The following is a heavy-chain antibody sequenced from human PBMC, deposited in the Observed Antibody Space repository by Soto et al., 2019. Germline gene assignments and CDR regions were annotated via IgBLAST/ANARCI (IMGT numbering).Heavy chain of an antibody. V-gene: IGHV3-30-3*01. CDR2: ISSDGSNK. CDR1: GFTFSSYA. Sequence: GGSLRLSCAASGFTFSSYAMHWVRQAPGKGLEWVAVISSDGSNKYYADSVKGRFTISRDNSKNTLYLQMNSLRAEDTAVYFCAKALDYGSNTVDRWGQGTLVTVSS. J-gene: IGHJ5*02. CDR3: AKALDYGSNTVDR. D-gene: IGHD4-17*01.